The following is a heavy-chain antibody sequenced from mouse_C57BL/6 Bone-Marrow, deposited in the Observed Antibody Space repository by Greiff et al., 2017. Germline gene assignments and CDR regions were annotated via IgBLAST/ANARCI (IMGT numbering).Heavy chain of an antibody. D-gene: IGHD2-4*01. CDR3: ARAYYDYDRPRGYYFDY. CDR2: ISYDGSN. Sequence: EVQLVESGPGLVKPSQSLSLTCSVTGYSITSGYYWNWIRQFPGNKLEWMGYISYDGSNNYNPSLKNRISITRDTSKNQFFLKLNSVTTEDTATYYCARAYYDYDRPRGYYFDYWGQGTTLTVSS. V-gene: IGHV3-6*01. CDR1: GYSITSGYY. J-gene: IGHJ2*01.